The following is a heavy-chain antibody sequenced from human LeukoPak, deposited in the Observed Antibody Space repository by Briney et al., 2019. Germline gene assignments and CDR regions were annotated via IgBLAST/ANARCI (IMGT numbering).Heavy chain of an antibody. CDR1: GYTLTELS. Sequence: ASVKVSCKVSGYTLTELSMHWVRQAPGKGLEWMGGFDPEDGETIYAQKFQGRVTMTEDTSTDTAYMELSSLRSEDTAVYYCATTGYNWNYKGGSSAFDIWGQGTMVTVSS. V-gene: IGHV1-24*01. D-gene: IGHD1-7*01. J-gene: IGHJ3*02. CDR3: ATTGYNWNYKGGSSAFDI. CDR2: FDPEDGET.